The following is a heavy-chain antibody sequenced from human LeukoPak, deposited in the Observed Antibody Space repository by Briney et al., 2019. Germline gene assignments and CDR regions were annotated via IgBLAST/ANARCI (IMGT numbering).Heavy chain of an antibody. V-gene: IGHV1-18*01. D-gene: IGHD6-19*01. Sequence: ASVKVSCKASGYTFTNYGISWVRQAPGQGLEWMGWISGYNGNTNYAQKFQGRITMTTDTSTSTGYMELRSLRSDDTAVYYCARDLKMGYSSGRYSWGTGSSNDYWGQGALVTVSS. CDR1: GYTFTNYG. CDR3: ARDLKMGYSSGRYSWGTGSSNDY. J-gene: IGHJ4*02. CDR2: ISGYNGNT.